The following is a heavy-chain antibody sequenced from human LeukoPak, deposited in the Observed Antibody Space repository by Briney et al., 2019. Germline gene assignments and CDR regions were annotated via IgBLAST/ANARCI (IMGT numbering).Heavy chain of an antibody. D-gene: IGHD3-9*01. CDR2: INPNSGGT. Sequence: ASVKVSCKASGYTFTGYYMHWVRQAPGQGREWMVWINPNSGGTNYAQKFQCSVTMTRDTSISTAYMELSTLRSDDTAVYYCARGFYYDILIGLTPWGQGTLVTVSP. CDR3: ARGFYYDILIGLTP. V-gene: IGHV1-2*02. J-gene: IGHJ5*02. CDR1: GYTFTGYY.